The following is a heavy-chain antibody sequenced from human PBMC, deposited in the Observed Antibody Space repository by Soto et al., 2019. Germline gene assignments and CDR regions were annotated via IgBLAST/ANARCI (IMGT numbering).Heavy chain of an antibody. J-gene: IGHJ6*02. CDR1: GYRFTSYW. Sequence: LKISWKGSGYRFTSYWIGWVRQMPGKGLEWMGIIYPGDSETRYGPSFQGQVTISADKSISTAYLQWSGLKVSDTAMYYCARPRCSGVRCYQHHGMEVWGQGTTVTVSS. CDR3: ARPRCSGVRCYQHHGMEV. D-gene: IGHD2-15*01. CDR2: IYPGDSET. V-gene: IGHV5-51*01.